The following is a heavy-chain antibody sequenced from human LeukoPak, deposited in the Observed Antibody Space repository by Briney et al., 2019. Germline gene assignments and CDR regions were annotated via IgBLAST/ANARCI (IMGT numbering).Heavy chain of an antibody. J-gene: IGHJ3*01. V-gene: IGHV1-18*01. CDR1: GYTFTSHG. CDR2: ISTYNGNT. D-gene: IGHD2-8*01. Sequence: ASVKVSCKASGYTFTSHGITWVRQAPGQGREWMGWISTYNGNTDYAQKLQGRVTMTTDTSTSTAYMEVKRLRSDDTAVYYCARPMYGVDAFDFWGQGTTVTVSS. CDR3: ARPMYGVDAFDF.